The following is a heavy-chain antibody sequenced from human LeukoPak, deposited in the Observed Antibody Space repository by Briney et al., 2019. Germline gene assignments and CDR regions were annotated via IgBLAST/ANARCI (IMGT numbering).Heavy chain of an antibody. J-gene: IGHJ4*02. Sequence: GGSLRLSCAASGFTFSSYWMSWVRQAPGKGLEWVSAISGSGGSTYYADSVKGRFTISRDNSKNTLYLQMNSLRAEDTAVYYCAKASAMIVVVSKHFDYWGQGTLVTVSS. V-gene: IGHV3-23*01. CDR1: GFTFSSYW. CDR2: ISGSGGST. D-gene: IGHD3-22*01. CDR3: AKASAMIVVVSKHFDY.